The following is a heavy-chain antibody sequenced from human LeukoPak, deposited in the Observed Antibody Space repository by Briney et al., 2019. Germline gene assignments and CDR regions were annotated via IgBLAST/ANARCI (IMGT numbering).Heavy chain of an antibody. CDR1: GGSVNSGSYY. J-gene: IGHJ4*02. Sequence: SETLSLTCTVSGGSVNSGSYYWSWIRQPPGKGLEWIGYIYYSGSTNHNPSLKSRVTISVDTSKNQFSLQLSSVTAADTAVYYCARIHRYCSGGACYVLDNWGQGTLVAVSS. D-gene: IGHD2-15*01. V-gene: IGHV4-61*01. CDR2: IYYSGST. CDR3: ARIHRYCSGGACYVLDN.